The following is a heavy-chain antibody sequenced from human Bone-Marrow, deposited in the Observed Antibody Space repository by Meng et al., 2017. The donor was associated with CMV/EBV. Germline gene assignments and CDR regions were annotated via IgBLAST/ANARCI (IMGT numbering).Heavy chain of an antibody. D-gene: IGHD5-24*01. CDR1: GDTFSKYV. CDR2: NCTYNGNT. J-gene: IGHJ4*02. V-gene: IGHV1-18*01. CDR3: ARGLEALDY. Sequence: ASVKVSCKASGDTFSKYVTSWVRQAPGQGLEWMGWNCTYNGNTNYAQKFQGRVPMTTDTSTSTAYMEVRSLRSDDAAVYYCARGLEALDYWGQGTLVTVSS.